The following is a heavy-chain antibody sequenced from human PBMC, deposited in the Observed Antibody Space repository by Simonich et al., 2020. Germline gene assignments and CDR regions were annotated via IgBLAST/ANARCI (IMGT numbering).Heavy chain of an antibody. CDR3: ARDFRLQLVEIGTYYYYGMDV. CDR1: GFTFSSYE. V-gene: IGHV3-48*03. J-gene: IGHJ6*02. D-gene: IGHD6-6*01. Sequence: EVQLVESGGGLVQPGGSLRLSCAASGFTFSSYEMNWVRQYPGKWLEWVSYISSSGSTIYYADSVKGRFTISRDNAKNSLYLQMNSLRAEDTAVYYCARDFRLQLVEIGTYYYYGMDVWGQGTTVTVSS. CDR2: ISSSGSTI.